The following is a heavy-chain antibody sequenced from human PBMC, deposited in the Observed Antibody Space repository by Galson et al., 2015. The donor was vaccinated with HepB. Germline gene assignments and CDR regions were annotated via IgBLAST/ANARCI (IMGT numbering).Heavy chain of an antibody. Sequence: QSGAEVKKPGESLKISCKASGYSFPNYWIGWVRQMPGKGLEWLGIIYPRDSGTRYSPSFQGQVTFSADKSISVAYLQWSSLKASDTAIFSCARASSVSPRPPCDAFDIWGQGTMVTVSS. CDR1: GYSFPNYW. V-gene: IGHV5-51*01. CDR3: ARASSVSPRPPCDAFDI. J-gene: IGHJ3*02. D-gene: IGHD6-6*01. CDR2: IYPRDSGT.